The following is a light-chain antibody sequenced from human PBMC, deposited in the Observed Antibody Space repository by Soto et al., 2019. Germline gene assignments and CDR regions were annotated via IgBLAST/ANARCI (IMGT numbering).Light chain of an antibody. Sequence: DIQMTQSPSSLSASVGDRVTITCRASQSVGTYVSWYQQKEGKAPKLLINVASTLQSGVASTFSGSGSGTDFTLAISSLQPEDFATYYCQQSASTPQIFGGATRVGIK. CDR2: VAS. CDR3: QQSASTPQI. CDR1: QSVGTY. V-gene: IGKV1-39*01. J-gene: IGKJ4*01.